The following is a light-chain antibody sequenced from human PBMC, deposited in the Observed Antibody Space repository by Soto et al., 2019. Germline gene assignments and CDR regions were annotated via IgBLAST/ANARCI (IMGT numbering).Light chain of an antibody. CDR1: SGSIASNY. Sequence: NFMLTQPHSVSESPGKTVTISCTRSSGSIASNYVQWYQQRPGSAPTTVIYEDNQRPSGVPDRFSGSIDSSSNSASLTISGLKTEYEGDYYCQSYDSSNHKVFGGGTKLTVL. CDR3: QSYDSSNHKV. J-gene: IGLJ2*01. V-gene: IGLV6-57*04. CDR2: EDN.